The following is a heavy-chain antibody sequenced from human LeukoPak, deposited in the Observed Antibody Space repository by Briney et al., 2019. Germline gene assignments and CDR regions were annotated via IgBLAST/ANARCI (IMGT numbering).Heavy chain of an antibody. Sequence: SETLSLTCTVSGGSVSSYYWSWIRQPPGKGLEWIGYIYTSGSTNYNPSLKSRVTISVDTSKNQFSLKLSSVTAADTAVYYCARHTDGYNYYFDYWGQGTLVTVSS. CDR3: ARHTDGYNYYFDY. J-gene: IGHJ4*02. CDR1: GGSVSSYY. D-gene: IGHD5-24*01. V-gene: IGHV4-4*09. CDR2: IYTSGST.